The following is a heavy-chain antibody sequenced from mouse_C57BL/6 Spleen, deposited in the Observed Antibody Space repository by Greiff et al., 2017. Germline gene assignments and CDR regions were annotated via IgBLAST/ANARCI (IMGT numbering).Heavy chain of an antibody. J-gene: IGHJ4*01. D-gene: IGHD1-1*01. V-gene: IGHV1-82*01. CDR2: LYPGDGDT. CDR3: ASQVLYYYGGEAMDY. Sequence: VQLQESGPELVKPGASVKISCKASGYAFSSSWMNWVKQRPGKGLEWIGRLYPGDGDTNYNGKFKGTATLTADKSSSTADMQLSSLTSEDSAVYFCASQVLYYYGGEAMDYWGQGTSGTVSS. CDR1: GYAFSSSW.